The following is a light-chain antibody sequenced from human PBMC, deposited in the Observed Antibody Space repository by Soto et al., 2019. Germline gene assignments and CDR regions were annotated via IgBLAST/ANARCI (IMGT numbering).Light chain of an antibody. CDR3: SSYAASNNFGV. CDR2: EIS. CDR1: SSDVGGYNY. J-gene: IGLJ1*01. Sequence: QSVLTQPPSASGSPGQSVTISCAGTSSDVGGYNYVSWYQQHPGKAPKLMIYEISKRPSGVPDRFSGSKSGNTASLTVSGLQAEDEADYYCSSYAASNNFGVFGSGTKVTVL. V-gene: IGLV2-8*01.